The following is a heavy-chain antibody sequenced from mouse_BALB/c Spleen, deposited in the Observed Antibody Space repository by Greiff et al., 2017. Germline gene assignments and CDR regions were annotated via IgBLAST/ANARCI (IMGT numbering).Heavy chain of an antibody. D-gene: IGHD4-1*01. V-gene: IGHV5-12-1*01. CDR1: GFAFSSYD. CDR2: ISSGGGST. CDR3: ARQGAGTVFAY. Sequence: DVKLQESGGGLVKPGGSLKLSCAASGFAFSSYDMSWVRQTPEKRLEWVAYISSGGGSTYYPDTVKGRFTISRDNAKNTLYLQMSSLKSEDTAMYYCARQGAGTVFAYWGQGTLVTVSA. J-gene: IGHJ3*01.